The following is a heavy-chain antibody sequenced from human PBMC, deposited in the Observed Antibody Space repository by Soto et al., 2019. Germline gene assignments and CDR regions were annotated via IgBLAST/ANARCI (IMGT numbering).Heavy chain of an antibody. V-gene: IGHV2-5*01. J-gene: IGHJ5*02. CDR3: AHRRGTIFGVVDWFDP. CDR2: IYWNDDK. D-gene: IGHD3-3*01. Sequence: QITLKESGPTLVKPTQTLTLTCTFSGFSLSTSGVGVGWIRQPPGKALEWLALIYWNDDKRYSPSLKSRLTITKDTSKNQVVLTMTNMDPVDTATFYCAHRRGTIFGVVDWFDPWGQGTLVTVSS. CDR1: GFSLSTSGVG.